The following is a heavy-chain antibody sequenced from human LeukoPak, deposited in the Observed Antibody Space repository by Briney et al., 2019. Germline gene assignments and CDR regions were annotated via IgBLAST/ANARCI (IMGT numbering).Heavy chain of an antibody. J-gene: IGHJ4*02. D-gene: IGHD3-22*01. CDR3: AKGYYYDSSGYSDFDY. V-gene: IGHV3-23*01. CDR2: ISGSGGST. CDR1: GFTFSSYA. Sequence: GGSLRLSCAASGFTFSSYAMSWVRQAPGKGLEWVSAISGSGGSTYYADSVKGRFTISRDNSKNTLYLQMNSLRAEDTAVYYCAKGYYYDSSGYSDFDYWGRGTLVTVSS.